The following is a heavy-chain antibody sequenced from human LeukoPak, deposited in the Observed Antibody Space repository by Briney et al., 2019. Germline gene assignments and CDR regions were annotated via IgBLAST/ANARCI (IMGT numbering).Heavy chain of an antibody. Sequence: SETLSLTCTVSGDSISSSYWSWIRQPPGKGLEWIGYIYYSGNTYYNPSLKSRISISVGTSKKQFSLKLSSVTAADTAVYYCARYHGGFDIWGQGTMVTVSS. CDR3: ARYHGGFDI. CDR1: GDSISSSY. CDR2: IYYSGNT. V-gene: IGHV4-30-4*01. D-gene: IGHD4-23*01. J-gene: IGHJ3*02.